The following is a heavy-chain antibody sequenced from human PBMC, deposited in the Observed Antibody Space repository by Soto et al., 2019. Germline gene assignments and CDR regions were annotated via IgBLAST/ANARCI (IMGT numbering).Heavy chain of an antibody. V-gene: IGHV3-9*01. J-gene: IGHJ4*02. CDR1: GFTFDDYA. D-gene: IGHD6-13*01. CDR2: ISWNSGSI. CDR3: AKDLYSSSWSYFDY. Sequence: EVQLVESGGGLVQPGRSLRLSCAASGFTFDDYAMHWVRQAPGKGLEWVSGISWNSGSIGYADSVKGRFTISRDTAKNSLYLQMNSLRAEDTALYYCAKDLYSSSWSYFDYWGQGTLVTVSS.